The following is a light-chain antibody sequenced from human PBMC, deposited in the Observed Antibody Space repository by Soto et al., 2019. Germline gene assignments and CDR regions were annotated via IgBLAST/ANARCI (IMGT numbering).Light chain of an antibody. V-gene: IGLV2-14*01. CDR1: SSDIGAYNS. CDR2: EVS. Sequence: QSALTQPASVSGSPGQSITISCTGTSSDIGAYNSVSWYQQHPGKAPKLMIYEVSNRPSGVSNRFSASKSGNTASLTISGLQAEDEADYYCSSCTTSNPDVFGTGTKVTVL. J-gene: IGLJ1*01. CDR3: SSCTTSNPDV.